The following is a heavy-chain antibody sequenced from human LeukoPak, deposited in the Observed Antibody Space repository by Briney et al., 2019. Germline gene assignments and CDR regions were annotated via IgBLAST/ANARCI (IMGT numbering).Heavy chain of an antibody. D-gene: IGHD6-13*01. J-gene: IGHJ6*02. CDR2: IYYSGST. V-gene: IGHV4-59*08. CDR1: GGSISSYY. Sequence: TTSETLSLACTVSGGSISSYYWSWIRQPPGKGLEWIGYIYYSGSTNHNPSLKSRVTISVDTSKNQFSLKLSSVTAADTAVYYCARLPMGSSWTRYYYYGMDVWGQGTTVTVSS. CDR3: ARLPMGSSWTRYYYYGMDV.